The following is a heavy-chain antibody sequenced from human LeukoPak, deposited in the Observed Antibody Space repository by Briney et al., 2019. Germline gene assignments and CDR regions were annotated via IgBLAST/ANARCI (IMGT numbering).Heavy chain of an antibody. V-gene: IGHV3-23*01. J-gene: IGHJ5*02. CDR2: ISDNDGSR. CDR1: GITFSGHP. CDR3: ARQGGSGSYYSNWFDP. D-gene: IGHD3-10*01. Sequence: GGSLRLSCAASGITFSGHPMSWVRQAPGKGLEWVSIISDNDGSRYFIDSVKGRFTISRDNSKNTLYLHMNSLRAEDTAVYYCARQGGSGSYYSNWFDPWGQGTLVTVSS.